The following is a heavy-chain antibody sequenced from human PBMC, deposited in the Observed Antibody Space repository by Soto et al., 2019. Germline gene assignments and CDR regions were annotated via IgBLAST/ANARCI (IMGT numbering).Heavy chain of an antibody. CDR3: AKDYYGSGSKTDAFDI. V-gene: IGHV3-30*18. Sequence: GGSLRLSCAASGFTFSSYGMHWVRQAPGKGLEWVAVISYDGSNKYYADSVKGRFTISRDNSKNTLYLQMNSLRAEDTAVYYCAKDYYGSGSKTDAFDIWGQGTMVTVSS. CDR1: GFTFSSYG. CDR2: ISYDGSNK. J-gene: IGHJ3*02. D-gene: IGHD3-10*01.